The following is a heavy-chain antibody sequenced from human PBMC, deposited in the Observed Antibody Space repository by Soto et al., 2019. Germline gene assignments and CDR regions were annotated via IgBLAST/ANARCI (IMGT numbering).Heavy chain of an antibody. CDR3: ARPRSGTLPSPFDY. J-gene: IGHJ4*02. V-gene: IGHV3-30-3*01. Sequence: VQLVESGGGVVQPGRSLRLSCTASGFTFSDYAMHWVRQAPGKGLEWVAVISYDGSKQFYADFVRGRFTISRDSSKNTLYLQMNSLGTEDTAVYCCARPRSGTLPSPFDYWGQGSLVTVSS. D-gene: IGHD3-10*01. CDR1: GFTFSDYA. CDR2: ISYDGSKQ.